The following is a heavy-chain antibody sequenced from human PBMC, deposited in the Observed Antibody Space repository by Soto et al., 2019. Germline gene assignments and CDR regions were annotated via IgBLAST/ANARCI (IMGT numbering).Heavy chain of an antibody. D-gene: IGHD2-15*01. CDR1: GYTFTSYF. Sequence: ASVKVSCKASGYTFTSYFISWVRQAPGQGLEWKGIINPSGGSTSYAQKFQGRVTMTSDTSTSTVYMELSSLRSEDTFVYFCASDGAATSGYYYYGMDVWGQGTTVTVSS. J-gene: IGHJ6*02. CDR3: ASDGAATSGYYYYGMDV. V-gene: IGHV1-46*01. CDR2: INPSGGST.